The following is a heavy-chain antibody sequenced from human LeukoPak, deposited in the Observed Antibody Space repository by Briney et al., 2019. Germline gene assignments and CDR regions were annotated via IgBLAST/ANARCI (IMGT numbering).Heavy chain of an antibody. CDR3: AGDAGATAY. J-gene: IGHJ4*02. D-gene: IGHD4/OR15-4a*01. Sequence: SETLSLTCTVSGVSISTDYWTWVRQSPGKGLEWIGYIHYSGSTSYNPSLKSRVTISVDTSKNQFSLKLTSVTSADTAVYYCAGDAGATAYWGQGALVTVSS. CDR2: IHYSGST. CDR1: GVSISTDY. V-gene: IGHV4-59*13.